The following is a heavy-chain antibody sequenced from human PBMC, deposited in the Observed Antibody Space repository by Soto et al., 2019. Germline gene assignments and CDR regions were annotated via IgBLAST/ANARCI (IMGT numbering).Heavy chain of an antibody. CDR2: FDPEDGET. J-gene: IGHJ3*02. D-gene: IGHD2-15*01. CDR1: GYTLTELS. V-gene: IGHV1-24*01. CDR3: AIGSWTADAFDI. Sequence: ASVTVSRQVSGYTLTELSMHWVRQAPGKGLEWMGGFDPEDGETIYAQKFQGRVTMTEDTSTDTAYMELSSLRSEDTAVYYCAIGSWTADAFDIWGQGTMVTVSS.